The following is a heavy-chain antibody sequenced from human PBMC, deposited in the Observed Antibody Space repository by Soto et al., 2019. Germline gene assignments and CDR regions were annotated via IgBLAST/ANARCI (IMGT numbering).Heavy chain of an antibody. CDR1: GYTFTGYY. Sequence: ASVKVSCKTSGYTFTGYYMHWVRQAPGQGLEWMGWINPNSGGTNYAQKFQGRGTMTRDTSISTAYMELSRLRSDDTAVYYCARDLYNWNDVAFDYWGQGTLVTVSS. D-gene: IGHD1-20*01. V-gene: IGHV1-2*02. J-gene: IGHJ4*02. CDR3: ARDLYNWNDVAFDY. CDR2: INPNSGGT.